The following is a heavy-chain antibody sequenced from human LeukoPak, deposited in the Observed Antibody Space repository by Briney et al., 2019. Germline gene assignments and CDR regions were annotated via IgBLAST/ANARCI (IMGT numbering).Heavy chain of an antibody. Sequence: PGGSLRLSCAASGFTFSSYSMNGVRKAPGKGLEWVSSIRGSRSYIYYADSVKGRFTIPRDNAKNSLYLQMNSLRAEDTAVYYCARGGFGVVINQLDYWGQGTLVTVSS. J-gene: IGHJ4*02. D-gene: IGHD3-3*01. V-gene: IGHV3-21*01. CDR2: IRGSRSYI. CDR1: GFTFSSYS. CDR3: ARGGFGVVINQLDY.